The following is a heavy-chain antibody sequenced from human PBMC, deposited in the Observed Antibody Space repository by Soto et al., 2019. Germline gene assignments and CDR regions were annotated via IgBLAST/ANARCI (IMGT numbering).Heavy chain of an antibody. CDR1: GFTFNNYD. D-gene: IGHD7-27*01. V-gene: IGHV3-13*01. Sequence: GGSLRLSCAASGFTFNNYDMHWARQITGKGLEWVSGIGTAGDTYYPGSVEGRFTISRENAKNSLYLHMNSLRAGDTAVYYCARGILGPGDYYYGMDVWGQGTTVTVSS. J-gene: IGHJ6*02. CDR3: ARGILGPGDYYYGMDV. CDR2: IGTAGDT.